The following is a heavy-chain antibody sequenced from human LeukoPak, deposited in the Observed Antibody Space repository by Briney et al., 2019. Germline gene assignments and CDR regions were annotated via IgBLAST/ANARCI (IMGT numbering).Heavy chain of an antibody. J-gene: IGHJ4*02. CDR2: IKSKTDGGTT. Sequence: PGGSLRLSCAASGFTFSNAWMSWVRQAPGKGLEWVGRIKSKTDGGTTDYAAPVKGRFTISRDDSKNTLYLQMNSLKTEDTAVYYCTIRTIIGPFDYWGQGTLVTVSS. CDR3: TIRTIIGPFDY. D-gene: IGHD2-2*01. V-gene: IGHV3-15*01. CDR1: GFTFSNAW.